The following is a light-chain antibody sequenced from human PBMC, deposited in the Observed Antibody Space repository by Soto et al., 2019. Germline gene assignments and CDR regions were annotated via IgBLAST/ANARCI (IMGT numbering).Light chain of an antibody. V-gene: IGLV1-44*01. J-gene: IGLJ1*01. CDR1: NSNIASNT. CDR3: AAWDDTLKRYV. CDR2: YNN. Sequence: QSLLTQPPSASETPGQTVSIYCSGSNSNIASNTVNWYQHLPGTAPKLLIYYNNQRPSGVPDRFSGSKSGTSASLAISGLQSEDESDYYCAAWDDTLKRYVFGTGTKVTVL.